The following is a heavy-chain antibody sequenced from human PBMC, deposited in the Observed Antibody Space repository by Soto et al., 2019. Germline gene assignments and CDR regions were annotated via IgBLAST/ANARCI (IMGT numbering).Heavy chain of an antibody. CDR1: GYTFTSYG. Sequence: QVQLVQSGAELKKPGASVKVSCKASGYTFTSYGISWVRQAPGQGLEWMAWISPNNDNTNYAQRLQGRVTITTDTSTSTVEMVMRRLTADDTAVYYCEGECTGGGMDDWGQGTMVTVSS. D-gene: IGHD2-2*01. CDR3: EGECTGGGMDD. CDR2: ISPNNDNT. J-gene: IGHJ6*02. V-gene: IGHV1-18*01.